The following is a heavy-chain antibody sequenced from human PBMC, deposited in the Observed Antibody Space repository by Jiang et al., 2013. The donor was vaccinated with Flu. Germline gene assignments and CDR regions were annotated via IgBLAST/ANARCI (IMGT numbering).Heavy chain of an antibody. V-gene: IGHV4-34*01. D-gene: IGHD3-16*02. CDR2: INHSGST. J-gene: IGHJ5*02. CDR3: ARGRGDYVWGSYRLHWFDP. Sequence: LLKPSETLSLTCAVYGGPSVVTTGAGSASPRKGLEWIGEINHSGSTNYNPSLKSRVTISVDTSKNQFSLKLSSVTAADTAVYYCARGRGDYVWGSYRLHWFDPWGQGTLVTVSS. CDR1: GGPSVVTT.